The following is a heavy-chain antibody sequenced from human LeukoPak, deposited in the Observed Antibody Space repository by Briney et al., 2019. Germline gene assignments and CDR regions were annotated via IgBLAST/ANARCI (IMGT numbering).Heavy chain of an antibody. CDR2: INPNTGNT. V-gene: IGHV1-8*02. CDR3: GRVLGGGNSVHFDY. CDR1: GYTFGIYD. Sequence: GASVKVSCKASGYTFGIYDINWVRQATGQGLEWMGWINPNTGNTGYAQKFQGRVTFTRDPSISTAYMELSSLTSEDTAVYCCGRVLGGGNSVHFDYWGQGALVTVSS. J-gene: IGHJ4*02. D-gene: IGHD4-23*01.